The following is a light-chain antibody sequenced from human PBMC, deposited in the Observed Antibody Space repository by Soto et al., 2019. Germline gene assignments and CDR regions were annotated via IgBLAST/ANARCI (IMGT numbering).Light chain of an antibody. CDR1: SSNIGAGYD. J-gene: IGLJ1*01. CDR2: GNS. V-gene: IGLV1-40*01. CDR3: QSYDSSLSGYV. Sequence: QSVLTQPPSVSGAPGQRVTISCTGSSSNIGAGYDVHWYQQLPGTAPNLLIYGNSNRPSGVPDRFSGSKSGTSASLAITGLQDEDEADYYCQSYDSSLSGYVFGTGTKLTVL.